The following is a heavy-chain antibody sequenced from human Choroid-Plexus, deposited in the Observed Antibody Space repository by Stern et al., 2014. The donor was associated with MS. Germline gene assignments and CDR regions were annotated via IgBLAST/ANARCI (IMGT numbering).Heavy chain of an antibody. V-gene: IGHV3-30*18. CDR1: GFNFGSCA. Sequence: VQLVESGGGVVQPGRPLRLSCVASGFNFGSCAMHWVRQAPGKGLEWGAGVSYDGSNKYYADSVKGRFTISRDNSQNTPYMQMSSLRPEDTAVYYCAKDRQYLTYFFDHWGQGSLVTVSS. J-gene: IGHJ5*02. CDR2: VSYDGSNK. CDR3: AKDRQYLTYFFDH. D-gene: IGHD2/OR15-2a*01.